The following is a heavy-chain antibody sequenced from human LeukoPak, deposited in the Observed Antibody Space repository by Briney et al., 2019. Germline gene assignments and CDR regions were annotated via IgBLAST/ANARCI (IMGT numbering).Heavy chain of an antibody. J-gene: IGHJ3*02. CDR3: ARMISGGSYDAFDI. Sequence: QPGGSLRLSCAASGFTFSSYEMNCVRQAPGKGLEWVSYISSGGSTIFYADSVKGRFTISRDNAKNSLYLQMNSLRAEDTAVYSCARMISGGSYDAFDIWGQGTMVTVSS. CDR1: GFTFSSYE. D-gene: IGHD6-19*01. CDR2: ISSGGSTI. V-gene: IGHV3-48*03.